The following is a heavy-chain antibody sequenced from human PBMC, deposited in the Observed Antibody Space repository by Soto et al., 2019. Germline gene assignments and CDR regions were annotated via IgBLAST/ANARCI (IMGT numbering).Heavy chain of an antibody. CDR3: ARITIEVLYYYYDYMDV. V-gene: IGHV4-59*01. CDR1: GGSISSYY. Sequence: SETLSLTCTVSGGSISSYYWSWIRQPPGKGLEWIGYIYYSGSTNYNPSLKSRVTISVDTSKNQFSLKLSSVTAADTAVYYCARITIEVLYYYYDYMDVWGKGTTVTVSS. J-gene: IGHJ6*03. D-gene: IGHD3-3*01. CDR2: IYYSGST.